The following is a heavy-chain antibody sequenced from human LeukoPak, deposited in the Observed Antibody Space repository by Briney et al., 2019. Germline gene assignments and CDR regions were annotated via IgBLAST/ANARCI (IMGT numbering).Heavy chain of an antibody. CDR1: GGTFSSYA. V-gene: IGHV1-69*04. D-gene: IGHD5-18*01. CDR3: ARVGMDTAMVDFDY. CDR2: IIPILGIA. J-gene: IGHJ4*02. Sequence: SVKASCKASGGTFSSYAISWVRQAPGQGLEWMGRIIPILGIANYAQKFQGRVTITADKSTSTAYMELSSLRSEDTAVYYCARVGMDTAMVDFDYWGQGTLVTVSS.